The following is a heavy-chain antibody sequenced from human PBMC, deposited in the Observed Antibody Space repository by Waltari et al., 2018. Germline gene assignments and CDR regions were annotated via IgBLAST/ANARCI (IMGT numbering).Heavy chain of an antibody. CDR2: ISSSSSYR. V-gene: IGHV3-21*01. J-gene: IGHJ4*02. CDR1: GFTFSSYS. CDR3: ARDRTGEKLFDY. Sequence: EVQLVESGGGLVKPGGSLRLSCAASGFTFSSYSMNWVRQAPGKGLEWVSSISSSSSYRYYADSVKGRFTISRDNAKNSLYLQMNSLRAEDTAVYYCARDRTGEKLFDYWGQGTLVTVSS. D-gene: IGHD7-27*01.